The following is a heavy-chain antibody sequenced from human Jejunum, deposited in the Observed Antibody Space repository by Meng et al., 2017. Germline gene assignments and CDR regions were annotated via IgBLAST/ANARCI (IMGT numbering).Heavy chain of an antibody. Sequence: QVLLQQAGPWLVRPSACPVLTGPVRGGSCSRTNCCWTWIRRPQGKGREWTGYRYYNGSTNYNPSLKSRVTISVDTSKSQFSLKLFSVTAADTAVYYCARDNWGSIDYWGQGVLVTVSS. CDR1: GGSCSRTNCC. V-gene: IGHV4-61*01. CDR2: RYYNGST. CDR3: ARDNWGSIDY. D-gene: IGHD7-27*01. J-gene: IGHJ4*02.